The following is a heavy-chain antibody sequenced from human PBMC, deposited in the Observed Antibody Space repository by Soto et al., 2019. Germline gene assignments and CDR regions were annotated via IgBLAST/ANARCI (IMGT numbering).Heavy chain of an antibody. CDR1: GYTFTSYA. J-gene: IGHJ3*01. D-gene: IGHD3-22*01. V-gene: IGHV1-3*01. Sequence: ASVKVSCKASGYTFTSYAMHWVRQAPGQRLEWMGWINAGNGNTKYSQKFQGRVTITRDTSASTAYMELSSLRSEDTAVYYCAREVDPYYYDSSGYIDAFDFWGQGTMVTVSS. CDR3: AREVDPYYYDSSGYIDAFDF. CDR2: INAGNGNT.